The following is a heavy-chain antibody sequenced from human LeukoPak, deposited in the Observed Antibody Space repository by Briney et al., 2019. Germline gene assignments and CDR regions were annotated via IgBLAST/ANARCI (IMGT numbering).Heavy chain of an antibody. CDR1: WYSFKDYG. D-gene: IGHD1-26*01. Sequence: SPIPSFAATWYSFKDYGMHLVRQPPGQGLEWVSAINLNGGGTDYADSVKGRFTIFRDNAKNSLYLQLSSLRPEDTALYYCAKHLTATNTYIFFGLDVWGQGTSVTVSS. V-gene: IGHV3-9*01. J-gene: IGHJ6*02. CDR2: INLNGGGT. CDR3: AKHLTATNTYIFFGLDV.